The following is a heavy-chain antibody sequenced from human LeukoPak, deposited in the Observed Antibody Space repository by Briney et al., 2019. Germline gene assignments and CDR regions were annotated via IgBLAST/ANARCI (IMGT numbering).Heavy chain of an antibody. D-gene: IGHD2-2*01. V-gene: IGHV3-20*04. Sequence: GGSLRLSCAASGFTFDDYGMSWVRQAPGKGLERVSGINWNGGSTGCADSVKGRFTISRDNAKNSLYLQMNSLRAEDTALYYCARLGYCSSTSCYVNYYYYMDVWGKGTTVTVSS. CDR1: GFTFDDYG. J-gene: IGHJ6*03. CDR3: ARLGYCSSTSCYVNYYYYMDV. CDR2: INWNGGST.